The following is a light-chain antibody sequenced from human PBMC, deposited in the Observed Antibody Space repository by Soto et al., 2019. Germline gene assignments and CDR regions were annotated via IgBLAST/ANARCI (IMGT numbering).Light chain of an antibody. V-gene: IGKV3-11*01. J-gene: IGKJ5*01. CDR1: QSVTTY. Sequence: EIVLTQSPATLSLSPGERANISCRASQSVTTYLAWYQQKPGQAPRLLIYDASGRATGIPARFSGSGSGTDFTLTISSLEPEDFAVYYCQQRSNWPPSITFGQGTRLEIK. CDR3: QQRSNWPPSIT. CDR2: DAS.